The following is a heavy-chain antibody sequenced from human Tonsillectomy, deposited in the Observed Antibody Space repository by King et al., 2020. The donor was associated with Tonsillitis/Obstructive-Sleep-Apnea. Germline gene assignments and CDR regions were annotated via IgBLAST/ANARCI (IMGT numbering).Heavy chain of an antibody. CDR3: ARESSGYGNDAFDI. V-gene: IGHV1-46*01. Sequence: QLVQSGAEVKKPGASVKVSCKASRYTFTTYYMNWVRQAPGQGLEWMGIINPRGVSTSYAQKFQGRVTMTRDTSTSTLYMELSSLRSDDTAVYYCARESSGYGNDAFDIWGQGTMVTVSS. D-gene: IGHD3-22*01. CDR2: INPRGVST. CDR1: RYTFTTYY. J-gene: IGHJ3*02.